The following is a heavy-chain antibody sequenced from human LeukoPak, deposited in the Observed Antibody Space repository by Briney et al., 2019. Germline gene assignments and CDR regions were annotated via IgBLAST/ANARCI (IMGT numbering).Heavy chain of an antibody. CDR3: ASSRVEIWYYFDY. CDR2: IIPIFGTA. Sequence: SVKVSCKASGGTFSSYAISWVRQAPGQGLEWMGGIIPIFGTANYAQKFQGRVTITADESTSTAYMELSSLRSEDTAVYYCASSRVEIWYYFDYWGQGTLVTVSS. D-gene: IGHD5-24*01. CDR1: GGTFSSYA. V-gene: IGHV1-69*13. J-gene: IGHJ4*02.